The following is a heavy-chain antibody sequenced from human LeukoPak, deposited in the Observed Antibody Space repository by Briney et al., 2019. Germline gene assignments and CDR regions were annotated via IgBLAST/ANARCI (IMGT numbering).Heavy chain of an antibody. J-gene: IGHJ4*02. D-gene: IGHD6-13*01. V-gene: IGHV3-23*01. CDR3: AKHVAAAGTRRLNY. CDR1: GFTFSSYG. Sequence: PGGTLRLSCAASGFTFSSYGMSWVRQAPGKGLEWVSAISGSGGSTYYADSVKGRFTISRDNSKNTLYLQMNSLRAEDTAVYYCAKHVAAAGTRRLNYWGQGTLVTVSS. CDR2: ISGSGGST.